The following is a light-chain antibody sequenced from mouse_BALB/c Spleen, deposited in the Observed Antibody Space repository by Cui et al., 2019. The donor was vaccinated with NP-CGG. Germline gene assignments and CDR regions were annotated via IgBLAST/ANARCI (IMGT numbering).Light chain of an antibody. V-gene: IGLV1*01. J-gene: IGLJ1*01. CDR3: ALWYSNHWV. CDR2: GTN. Sequence: PFVPPESAPTTSPGETVTLTCRSSTGTVTTTNYANWVQEKPDHLFTGLIGGTNNRVPGVPARFSGSLIGDKAALTITGAQTEDEAIYFCALWYSNHWVFGGGTKLTVL. CDR1: TGTVTTTNY.